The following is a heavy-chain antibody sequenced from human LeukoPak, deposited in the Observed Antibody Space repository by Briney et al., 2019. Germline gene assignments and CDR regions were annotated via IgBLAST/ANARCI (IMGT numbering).Heavy chain of an antibody. V-gene: IGHV3-33*01. J-gene: IGHJ6*02. CDR3: ARDGEYCTSTSCYQDNYYYYSGMDV. CDR2: IWNDGSNK. D-gene: IGHD2-2*01. CDR1: GFTFRNYG. Sequence: GGSLRLSCVTSGFTFRNYGMHWVRQAPGKGLEWVAVIWNDGSNKYYADSVKGRFIISRDNSKNTLYLQMNSLRAEDTAVYYCARDGEYCTSTSCYQDNYYYYSGMDVWGQGTTVTVSS.